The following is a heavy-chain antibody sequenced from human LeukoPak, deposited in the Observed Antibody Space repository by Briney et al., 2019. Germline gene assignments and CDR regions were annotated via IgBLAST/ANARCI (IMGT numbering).Heavy chain of an antibody. J-gene: IGHJ6*03. Sequence: PSETLSLTCTVSDASMSSHYWIWVRQPPGRGLEWIGYVFSTGDTTYSPSLKSRVTISVDMSENQFSLKLNSVTAADTAVYYCARGAYNYYYMDVWGRGATVTVSS. CDR1: DASMSSHY. CDR2: VFSTGDT. V-gene: IGHV4-59*11. CDR3: ARGAYNYYYMDV.